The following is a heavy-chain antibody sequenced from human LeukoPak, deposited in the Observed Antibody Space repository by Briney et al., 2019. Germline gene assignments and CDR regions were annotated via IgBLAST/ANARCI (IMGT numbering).Heavy chain of an antibody. J-gene: IGHJ2*01. CDR1: GFSFSSHG. V-gene: IGHV3-23*01. CDR3: AKIGVIGNWYYDV. CDR2: ISSGSDYT. D-gene: IGHD3-10*01. Sequence: GGSLRLSCAASGFSFSSHGMSWVRQAPWKGPEWVSSISSGSDYTFYADSVKGRFTISRDNSKNTLYLQMNSLRAGDTAIYYCAKIGVIGNWYYDVWGRGTLVTVSS.